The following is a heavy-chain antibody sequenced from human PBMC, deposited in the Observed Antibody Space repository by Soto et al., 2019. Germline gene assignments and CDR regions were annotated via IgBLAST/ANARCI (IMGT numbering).Heavy chain of an antibody. CDR1: GYTFTSYG. V-gene: IGHV1-18*04. Sequence: ASVKVSCQASGYTFTSYGISWVRQAPGQGLEWMGWISAYNGNTNYAQKLQGRVTMTTDTSTSTAYMELRSLRSDDTAVYYCAREGPYYDILTGYLTIYYFDYWGQGTLVTVSS. CDR2: ISAYNGNT. J-gene: IGHJ4*02. D-gene: IGHD3-9*01. CDR3: AREGPYYDILTGYLTIYYFDY.